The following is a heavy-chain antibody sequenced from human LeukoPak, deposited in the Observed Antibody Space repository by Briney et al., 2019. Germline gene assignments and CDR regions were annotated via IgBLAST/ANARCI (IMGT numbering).Heavy chain of an antibody. D-gene: IGHD1-26*01. Sequence: PGGLRLSCAASGFTFSSYDMSWVRQAPGKGLEWVANIKQDGSEKYYVDSVKGRFTISRDNAKNTLYLQMNSLRAEDTAVYYCARGLFPPWWELLTPSDGYYFDYWGQGTLVTVSS. CDR1: GFTFSSYD. CDR3: ARGLFPPWWELLTPSDGYYFDY. CDR2: IKQDGSEK. J-gene: IGHJ4*02. V-gene: IGHV3-7*01.